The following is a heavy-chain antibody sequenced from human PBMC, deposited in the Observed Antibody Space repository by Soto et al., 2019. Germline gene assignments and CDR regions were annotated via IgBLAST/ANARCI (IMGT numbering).Heavy chain of an antibody. V-gene: IGHV3-30*18. J-gene: IGHJ4*02. CDR3: AKEMTIGRPYDY. CDR2: ISYDGSDR. Sequence: GGSLRLSCAGPGFTFSDYGFHWVRQAPGKGLEWVAMISYDGSDRYYRDSVQGRFTISRDDSKNTLFLQMNSLRAEDTAVYYCAKEMTIGRPYDYWGQGALVTVSS. CDR1: GFTFSDYG.